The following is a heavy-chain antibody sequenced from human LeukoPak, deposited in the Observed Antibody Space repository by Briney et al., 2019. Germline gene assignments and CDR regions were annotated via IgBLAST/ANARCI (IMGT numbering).Heavy chain of an antibody. D-gene: IGHD3-3*01. Sequence: SETLSLTCTVSGGSISSYYWSWIRQPAGKGLEWIGRIYTSGGTNYNPSLKSRVTMSVDTSKNQFSLKLSSVTAADTAVYYCARASGNDYDFWSGKFDYYYYMDVWGKGTTVTVSS. CDR3: ARASGNDYDFWSGKFDYYYYMDV. J-gene: IGHJ6*03. V-gene: IGHV4-4*07. CDR1: GGSISSYY. CDR2: IYTSGGT.